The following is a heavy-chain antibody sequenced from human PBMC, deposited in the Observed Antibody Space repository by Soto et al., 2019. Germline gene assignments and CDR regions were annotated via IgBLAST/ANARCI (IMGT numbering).Heavy chain of an antibody. CDR3: ARGLGITRVRRHWFDP. D-gene: IGHD3-10*01. Sequence: QVQLVQSGAEVKKPGASVKVSCKASGYTFTSYAINWVRQATGQGIDWMGWMNPNSGNTGYAQTFQGRVTMTRNTSISTAYMELSSLRSEDTAVYYCARGLGITRVRRHWFDPWGQGTLVNVSS. V-gene: IGHV1-8*01. CDR2: MNPNSGNT. CDR1: GYTFTSYA. J-gene: IGHJ5*02.